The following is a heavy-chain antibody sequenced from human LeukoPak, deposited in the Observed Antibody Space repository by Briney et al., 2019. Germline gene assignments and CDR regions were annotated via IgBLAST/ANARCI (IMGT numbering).Heavy chain of an antibody. CDR2: ISYDGSNK. J-gene: IGHJ4*02. CDR3: ASALLSRWDGDLGYYFDY. D-gene: IGHD4-17*01. V-gene: IGHV3-30*03. CDR1: GFTFSSYG. Sequence: GRSLRLSCAASGFTFSSYGMHWVRQAPGKGLEWVAVISYDGSNKYYADSVKGRFTISRDNSKNTLYLQMNSLRAEDTAVYYCASALLSRWDGDLGYYFDYWGQGTLVTVSS.